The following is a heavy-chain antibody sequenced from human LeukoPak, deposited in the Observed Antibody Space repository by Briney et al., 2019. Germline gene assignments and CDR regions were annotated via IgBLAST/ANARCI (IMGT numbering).Heavy chain of an antibody. CDR1: GGSISSSNNY. CDR3: ARASITIFGVVIRPFDY. Sequence: SETLSLTCTVSGGSISSSNNYWNWLRQPAGTGLEWLGRISTRGSTNYNPSLQSRVNISIVTSKNQFSLKLSSVTAADTAVYYCARASITIFGVVIRPFDYWGQGTLVTVSS. V-gene: IGHV4-61*02. CDR2: ISTRGST. J-gene: IGHJ4*02. D-gene: IGHD3-3*01.